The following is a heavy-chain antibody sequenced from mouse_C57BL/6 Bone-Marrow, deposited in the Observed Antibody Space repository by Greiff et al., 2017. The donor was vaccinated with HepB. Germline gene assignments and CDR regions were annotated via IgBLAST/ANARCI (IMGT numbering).Heavy chain of an antibody. CDR3: ARYIYYSNYRYYAMDY. J-gene: IGHJ4*01. D-gene: IGHD2-5*01. Sequence: VQLQQSGPELVKPGASVKISCKASGYAFSSSWMNWVKQRPGKGLEWIGRIYPGDGDTNYNGKFKGKATLTADKSSSTAYMQLSSLTSEDSAVYFCARYIYYSNYRYYAMDYWGQGTSVTVSS. V-gene: IGHV1-82*01. CDR1: GYAFSSSW. CDR2: IYPGDGDT.